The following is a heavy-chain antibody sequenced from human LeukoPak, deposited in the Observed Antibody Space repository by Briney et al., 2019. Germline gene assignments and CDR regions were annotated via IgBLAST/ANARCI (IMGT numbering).Heavy chain of an antibody. CDR3: ARDGEGGYSLDY. V-gene: IGHV1-69*04. CDR2: IIPILGIA. CDR1: GGTFSSYA. J-gene: IGHJ4*02. D-gene: IGHD3-22*01. Sequence: SVKVSCKASGGTFSSYAISWVRQAPGQGLEWMGRIIPILGIANYAQKFQGGVTITADKSTSTAYMELSSLRSEDTAVYYCARDGEGGYSLDYWGQGTLVTVSS.